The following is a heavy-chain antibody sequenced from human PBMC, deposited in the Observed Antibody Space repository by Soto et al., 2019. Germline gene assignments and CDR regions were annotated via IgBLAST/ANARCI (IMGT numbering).Heavy chain of an antibody. D-gene: IGHD3-3*01. CDR2: ISVYNGNT. CDR1: GYTFTTYA. CDR3: ARCKDFWSGYSRGGMDV. V-gene: IGHV1-18*01. J-gene: IGHJ6*02. Sequence: GXSVKVSFRASGYTFTTYAIAWVREAPGQGPEWMGWISVYNGNTNSAQKVRGRVTMTTDTYTNTAYMELRSLRSDDTAVYYCARCKDFWSGYSRGGMDVWGQGTTVTVSS.